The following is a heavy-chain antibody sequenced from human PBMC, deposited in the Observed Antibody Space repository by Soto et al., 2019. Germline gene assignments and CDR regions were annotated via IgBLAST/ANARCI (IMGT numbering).Heavy chain of an antibody. Sequence: QVPLVESGGGVVQPGRSLRLSCAASGFTFSSYAMHWVRQAPGKGLEWVAVISYDGSNKYYADSVKGRFTISRDNSKNTLYLQMNSLRAEDTAVYYCARVNDYYYYGMDVWGQGTTVTVSS. CDR2: ISYDGSNK. V-gene: IGHV3-30-3*01. CDR1: GFTFSSYA. J-gene: IGHJ6*02. CDR3: ARVNDYYYYGMDV.